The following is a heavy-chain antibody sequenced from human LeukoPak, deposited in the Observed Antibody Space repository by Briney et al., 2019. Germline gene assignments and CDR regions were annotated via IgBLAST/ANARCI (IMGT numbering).Heavy chain of an antibody. Sequence: PGGSLRLSCAASGFTFSSYGMHWVRQAPGKGLEWVAVIWYDGSNKYYADSVKGRFTISRDNSKNTPYLQMNSLRAEDTAVYYCARDGTYYDFWSGYPRNWFDPWGQGTLVTVSS. CDR2: IWYDGSNK. D-gene: IGHD3-3*01. CDR1: GFTFSSYG. CDR3: ARDGTYYDFWSGYPRNWFDP. V-gene: IGHV3-33*01. J-gene: IGHJ5*02.